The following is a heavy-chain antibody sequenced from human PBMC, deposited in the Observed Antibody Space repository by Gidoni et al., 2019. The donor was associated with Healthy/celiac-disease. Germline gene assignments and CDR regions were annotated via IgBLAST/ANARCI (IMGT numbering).Heavy chain of an antibody. CDR1: GFTFSSYA. J-gene: IGHJ4*02. V-gene: IGHV3-23*01. CDR2: ISCSGGST. CDR3: AKTLGGSGYFDY. D-gene: IGHD3-16*01. Sequence: EVQLLESGGGLVQPGGALRLSWAASGFTFSSYAMSWVRQAPGKGLGWVSAISCSGGSTYYADSVQGRFTISRDNSKNTLYLQMNSLRAEDTAVYYCAKTLGGSGYFDYWGQGTLVTVSS.